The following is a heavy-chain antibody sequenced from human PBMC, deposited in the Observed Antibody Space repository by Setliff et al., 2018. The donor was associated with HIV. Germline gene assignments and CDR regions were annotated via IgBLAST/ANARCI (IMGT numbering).Heavy chain of an antibody. Sequence: SETLSLTCTVSGGSISISSHYWGWIRQPPGKGLEWIGRIYHSGITYYNASLKSRVSISVDTSKNQFSVKLNSVTATDTAVYYCARSISLLRGPLGDVFDIWGQGTMVTVSS. V-gene: IGHV4-39*01. CDR2: IYHSGIT. CDR3: ARSISLLRGPLGDVFDI. J-gene: IGHJ3*02. D-gene: IGHD3-10*01. CDR1: GGSISISSHY.